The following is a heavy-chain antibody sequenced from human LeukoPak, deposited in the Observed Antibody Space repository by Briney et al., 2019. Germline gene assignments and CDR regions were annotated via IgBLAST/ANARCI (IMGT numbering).Heavy chain of an antibody. D-gene: IGHD3-3*01. J-gene: IGHJ6*03. CDR1: GGSISSYY. CDR2: VFYSGST. CDR3: ARVLQNYYYLDV. Sequence: SETLSLTCTVSGGSISSYYWNWIRQPPGKGLEWIGRVFYSGSTNYNPSLKSRVTTSVDTSKNQFSLKLSSVTAADTAVYYCARVLQNYYYLDVWGKGTTVTVSS. V-gene: IGHV4-59*01.